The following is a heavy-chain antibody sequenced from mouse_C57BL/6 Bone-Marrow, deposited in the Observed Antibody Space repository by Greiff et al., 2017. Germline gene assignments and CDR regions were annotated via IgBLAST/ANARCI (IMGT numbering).Heavy chain of an antibody. J-gene: IGHJ4*01. CDR2: ISNLAYSN. D-gene: IGHD1-1*01. CDR3: ARQDYGSSYDYAMDY. CDR1: GFTFSDYG. V-gene: IGHV5-15*01. Sequence: EVMLVESGGGLVQPGGSLKLSCAASGFTFSDYGMAWVRQAPRKGPEWVAFISNLAYSNYYADTVTGRFTISRENAKNTLYLKMSSLRSEDTAMYYCARQDYGSSYDYAMDYWGQGTSVTVSS.